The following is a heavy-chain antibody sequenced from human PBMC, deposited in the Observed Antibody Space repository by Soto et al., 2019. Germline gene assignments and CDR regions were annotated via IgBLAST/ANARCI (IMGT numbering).Heavy chain of an antibody. V-gene: IGHV3-7*01. CDR2: INQDGSET. CDR3: ARDLAPLRYLSQTNWFDP. CDR1: GFTFSTFW. Sequence: EVQVVESGGDLVQPGGSLRVSCAASGFTFSTFWMSWVRQAPGKGLEWVACINQDGSETYYVDSLEGRFTISRDNGKNSLYLQMNSLRTEDTAVYFCARDLAPLRYLSQTNWFDPWGQGTLVTVSS. J-gene: IGHJ5*02. D-gene: IGHD3-9*01.